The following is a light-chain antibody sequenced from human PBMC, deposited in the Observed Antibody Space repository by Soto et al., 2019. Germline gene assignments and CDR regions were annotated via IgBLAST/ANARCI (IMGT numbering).Light chain of an antibody. V-gene: IGKV1-39*01. J-gene: IGKJ2*01. CDR2: DAS. CDR1: QDVYIY. Sequence: DIQMTQSPSSLSASVGDRVTITCQASQDVYIYLNWYQQKPGKAPRLLIYDASNLETGVPSRFSGSGSGTDFTLTIASLQPEDFSTYYCQQSDSTPYTFGQGTKVDI. CDR3: QQSDSTPYT.